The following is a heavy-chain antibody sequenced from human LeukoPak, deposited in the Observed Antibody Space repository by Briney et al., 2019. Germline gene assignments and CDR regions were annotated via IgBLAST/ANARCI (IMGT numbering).Heavy chain of an antibody. CDR3: ARVSLFRGYDYYFDY. D-gene: IGHD5-12*01. CDR2: IYHSGST. V-gene: IGHV4-30-2*01. J-gene: IGHJ4*02. Sequence: PSQTLPLTCTVSGGSISSGGYYWSWIRQPPGKGLEWIGYIYHSGSTYYNPSLKSRVTISVDRSKNQFSLKLSSVTAADTAVYYCARVSLFRGYDYYFDYWGQGTLVTVSS. CDR1: GGSISSGGYY.